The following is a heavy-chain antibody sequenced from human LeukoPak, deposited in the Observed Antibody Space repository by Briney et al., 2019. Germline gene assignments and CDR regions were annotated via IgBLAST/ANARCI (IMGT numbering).Heavy chain of an antibody. CDR1: GSTFSNYW. D-gene: IGHD2-8*02. CDR2: INGDGSRA. Sequence: GGSLRLSCAVSGSTFSNYWMHWVRQAPGKGLVWVSCINGDGSRAAYADSVRGGFTISRDNAKNTLYLHMNSLRADDTAVYYCATDYPTPGPAFDFWGQGTMVTVSS. CDR3: ATDYPTPGPAFDF. J-gene: IGHJ3*01. V-gene: IGHV3-74*01.